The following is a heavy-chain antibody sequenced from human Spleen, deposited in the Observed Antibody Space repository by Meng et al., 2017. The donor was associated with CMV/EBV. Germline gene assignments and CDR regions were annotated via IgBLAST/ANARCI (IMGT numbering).Heavy chain of an antibody. CDR1: GFSLSTSGVG. CDR2: IYWDDDK. Sequence: QITFKELGPTLVKTTQTLTLTCTFSGFSLSTSGVGVGWIRQPPGKALEWLALIYWDDDKRYSPSLKSRLTITKDTSKNQVVLTMTNMDPVDTATYYCAHTRDGYNYFDYWGQGTLVTVSS. V-gene: IGHV2-5*02. CDR3: AHTRDGYNYFDY. D-gene: IGHD5-24*01. J-gene: IGHJ4*02.